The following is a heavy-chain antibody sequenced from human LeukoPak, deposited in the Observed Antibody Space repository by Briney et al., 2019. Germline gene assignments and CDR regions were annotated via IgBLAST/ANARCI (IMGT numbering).Heavy chain of an antibody. Sequence: SETLSLTCAVYGGSFSGYYWSWIRPPQPPGKGLEWIGGINHSGRTKYNPSLKSRVTISVDTSKNQFSLKLSSVTAADTAVYYCARDYRSTIGGEYGMDVWGQGTTVTVSS. CDR3: ARDYRSTIGGEYGMDV. CDR1: GGSFSGYY. D-gene: IGHD3-16*01. J-gene: IGHJ6*02. V-gene: IGHV4-34*01. CDR2: INHSGRT.